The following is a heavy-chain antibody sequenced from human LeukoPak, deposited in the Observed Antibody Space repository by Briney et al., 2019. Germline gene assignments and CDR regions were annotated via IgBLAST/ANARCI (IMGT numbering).Heavy chain of an antibody. CDR3: ARATPGGLHGYSFDY. J-gene: IGHJ4*02. D-gene: IGHD5-24*01. V-gene: IGHV1-8*02. CDR1: GYTFNNYD. CDR2: MNPNSGNT. Sequence: ASVKVSCKASGYTFNNYDINWVRQATGQGLEWMGWMNPNSGNTGLAQKFQDRVSMTRDTSINTAYMELTSLRSGDTAVYYCARATPGGLHGYSFDYWGQGTVVTVYS.